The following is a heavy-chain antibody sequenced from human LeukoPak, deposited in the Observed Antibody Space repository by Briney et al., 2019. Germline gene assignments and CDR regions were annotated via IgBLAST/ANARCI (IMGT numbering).Heavy chain of an antibody. CDR1: GGSISSYY. V-gene: IGHV4-59*12. CDR2: IYYSGST. D-gene: IGHD6-6*01. Sequence: PSETLSLTCTVSGGSISSYYWSWIRQPPGKGLEWIGYIYYSGSTNYNPSLKSRVTISVDTSKNQFSLKLSSVTAADTAVYYCARGRGIAARVFLDYWGQGTLVTVSS. J-gene: IGHJ4*02. CDR3: ARGRGIAARVFLDY.